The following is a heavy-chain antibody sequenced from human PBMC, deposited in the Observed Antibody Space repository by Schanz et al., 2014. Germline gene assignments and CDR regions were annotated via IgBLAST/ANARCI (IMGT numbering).Heavy chain of an antibody. CDR1: GLTFSDHY. D-gene: IGHD6-19*01. Sequence: VQLVESGGGLVQPGGSLRLSCVASGLTFSDHYMDWVRQAPGKGLEWVGVIWYDGSKTYYADSVRGRFTISRENSKNTLHLQMNSLRAEDTAVYHCAKDLPAVAVAPLMTGLYDSWGQGTLVTVSS. V-gene: IGHV3-33*06. J-gene: IGHJ4*02. CDR3: AKDLPAVAVAPLMTGLYDS. CDR2: IWYDGSKT.